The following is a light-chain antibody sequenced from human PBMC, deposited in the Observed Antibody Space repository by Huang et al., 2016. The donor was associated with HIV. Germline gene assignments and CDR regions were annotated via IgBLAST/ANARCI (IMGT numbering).Light chain of an antibody. CDR1: QSVSNE. CDR2: RAN. CDR3: QQYNDWPWT. J-gene: IGKJ1*01. Sequence: EIVMTQSLGTLSVSPGERATLSCRASQSVSNEVAWFQQKPGQAPRLLIYRANIRPSGTPAGFSGSGSGTEFTLTISSLQSEDFAIYYCQQYNDWPWTFGQGTKVEIK. V-gene: IGKV3-15*01.